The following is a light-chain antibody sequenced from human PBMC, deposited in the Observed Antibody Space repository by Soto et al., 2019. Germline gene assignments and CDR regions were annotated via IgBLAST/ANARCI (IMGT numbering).Light chain of an antibody. Sequence: EIVLTQSPGTLSLSPGERATLSCRASQSVSNNYLAWYQQKPGQAPRLLIYGASNRATGIPDRFSGSGSGTDFTLTISSLEPEDFAVYSCLQYHNLWAFGQGTKVDIK. CDR1: QSVSNNY. V-gene: IGKV3-20*01. J-gene: IGKJ1*01. CDR3: LQYHNLWA. CDR2: GAS.